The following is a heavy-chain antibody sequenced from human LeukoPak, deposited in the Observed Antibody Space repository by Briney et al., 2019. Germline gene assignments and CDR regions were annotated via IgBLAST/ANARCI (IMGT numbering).Heavy chain of an antibody. Sequence: SETLSLTCTVSGGSISSYYWSWIRQPPGKGLEWIGYIYYSGSTNYNPSLKSRVTISVDTSKNQFSLKLSSVTAEDTAVYYCVRGGPPTVTRLDYWGQGTLVTVSS. CDR2: IYYSGST. CDR3: VRGGPPTVTRLDY. V-gene: IGHV4-59*01. CDR1: GGSISSYY. D-gene: IGHD4-17*01. J-gene: IGHJ4*02.